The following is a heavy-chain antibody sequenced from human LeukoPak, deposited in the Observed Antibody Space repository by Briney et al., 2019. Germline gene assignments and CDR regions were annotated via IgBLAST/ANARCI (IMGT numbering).Heavy chain of an antibody. CDR3: AKTPRNYDFWSGPSYYFDY. Sequence: PGGSLRLSCAASGFTFSSCAMSWVRQAPGKGLEWVSAISGSGGSTYYADSVKGRFTISRDNSKNTLYLQMNSLRAEDTAVYYCAKTPRNYDFWSGPSYYFDYWGQGTLVTVSS. J-gene: IGHJ4*02. CDR1: GFTFSSCA. D-gene: IGHD3-3*01. CDR2: ISGSGGST. V-gene: IGHV3-23*01.